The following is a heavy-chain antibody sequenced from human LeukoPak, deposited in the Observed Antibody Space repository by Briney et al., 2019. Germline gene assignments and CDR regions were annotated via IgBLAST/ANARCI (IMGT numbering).Heavy chain of an antibody. Sequence: GGSLRLSCAASGFTFSDWYLSWIRQAPGKTLEWISYMHNSDNTIYYAESVKGRFTISRDNAKNSLYLQMNSLRAEDTAVYYCARDSPSSTSWGYWGQGTLVTVSS. CDR1: GFTFSDWY. V-gene: IGHV3-11*04. CDR3: ARDSPSSTSWGY. J-gene: IGHJ4*02. CDR2: MHNSDNTI. D-gene: IGHD2-2*01.